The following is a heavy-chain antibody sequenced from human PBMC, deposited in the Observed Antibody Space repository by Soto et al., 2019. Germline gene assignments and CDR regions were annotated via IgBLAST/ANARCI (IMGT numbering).Heavy chain of an antibody. CDR2: IYHSGST. D-gene: IGHD2-2*01. CDR1: GGSISSGGYS. Sequence: SETLSLTCAVSGGSISSGGYSWSWIRQPPGKGLEWIGYIYHSGSTYYNPSLKSRVTISVDRSKNQFSLNLTSVTAADTAVYYCARGYCISTSCYPPYYYYYGMDGWGQGTTVTVSS. V-gene: IGHV4-30-2*01. CDR3: ARGYCISTSCYPPYYYYYGMDG. J-gene: IGHJ6*02.